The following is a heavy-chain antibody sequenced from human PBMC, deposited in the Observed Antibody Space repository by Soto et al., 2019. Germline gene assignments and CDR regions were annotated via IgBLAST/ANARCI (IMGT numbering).Heavy chain of an antibody. CDR1: GFTFSSHA. CDR2: ISGSGGST. J-gene: IGHJ5*02. V-gene: IGHV3-23*01. D-gene: IGHD6-19*01. CDR3: AKDWSKWLVHQS. Sequence: GGSLRLSCAASGFTFSSHAMSWVRQAPGKGLEWVSAISGSGGSTYYADSVKGRFTISRDNSKNTLYLQMNSLRAEDTAVHYCAKDWSKWLVHQSWGQGTLVTVSS.